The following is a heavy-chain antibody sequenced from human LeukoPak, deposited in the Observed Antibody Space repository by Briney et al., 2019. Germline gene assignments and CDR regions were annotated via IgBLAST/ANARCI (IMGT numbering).Heavy chain of an antibody. Sequence: GGSLRLSCAASGFTFSSYAMSWVRQAPGKGLEWVSAISGSGGSTYYADSVKGRFTISRDNSKNTLYLQMNSLRAEDTAVYYCAKEPLRGITFGPYYFDYWGQGTLVTVSS. D-gene: IGHD3-16*01. J-gene: IGHJ4*02. V-gene: IGHV3-23*01. CDR3: AKEPLRGITFGPYYFDY. CDR1: GFTFSSYA. CDR2: ISGSGGST.